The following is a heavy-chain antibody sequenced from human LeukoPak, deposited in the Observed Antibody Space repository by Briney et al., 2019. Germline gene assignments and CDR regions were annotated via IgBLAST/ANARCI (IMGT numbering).Heavy chain of an antibody. D-gene: IGHD3-10*01. CDR3: ARADSMVRGVIIGG. J-gene: IGHJ4*02. Sequence: GGSLRLSCAASGFTFSSYWMHWVRQAPGKGLVWVSRVNTDGSSTSYADSVKGRFTISRDNAKNTLYLQMNSLRAEDTAVYYCARADSMVRGVIIGGWGQGTLVTVSS. CDR2: VNTDGSST. V-gene: IGHV3-74*01. CDR1: GFTFSSYW.